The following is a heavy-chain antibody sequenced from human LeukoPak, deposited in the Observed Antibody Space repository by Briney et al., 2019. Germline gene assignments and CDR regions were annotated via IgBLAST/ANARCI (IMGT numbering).Heavy chain of an antibody. V-gene: IGHV4-59*12. Sequence: PSETLSLTCTVSGGSISSYYWSWIRQPPGKGLEWIGCIYYSGSTNYNPSLKSRVTISVDTSKNQFSLKLSSVTAADTAVYYCAREEAMATGFDYWGQGTLVTVSS. CDR2: IYYSGST. D-gene: IGHD5-18*01. CDR3: AREEAMATGFDY. CDR1: GGSISSYY. J-gene: IGHJ4*02.